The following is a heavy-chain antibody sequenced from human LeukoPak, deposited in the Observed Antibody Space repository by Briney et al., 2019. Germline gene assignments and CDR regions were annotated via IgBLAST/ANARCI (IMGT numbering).Heavy chain of an antibody. CDR1: GYTFTSYG. CDR3: ARVPPCSGGSCYGHFDY. J-gene: IGHJ4*02. CDR2: ISAYNGNT. Sequence: ASVKVSCKASGYTFTSYGISWVGQAPGQGREGRGWISAYNGNTNYAQKLQGRVIMTTDTSTSTAYMGLRSLRSDDTAVYYCARVPPCSGGSCYGHFDYWGQGTLVTVSS. V-gene: IGHV1-18*01. D-gene: IGHD2-15*01.